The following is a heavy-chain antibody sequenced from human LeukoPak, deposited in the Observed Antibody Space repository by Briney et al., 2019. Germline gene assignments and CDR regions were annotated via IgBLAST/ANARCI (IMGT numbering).Heavy chain of an antibody. CDR3: AKGPISYYDILTGYLDY. CDR2: ISGSGGST. Sequence: PGGSLRLSCAASGFTFSSYAMSWVRQAPGKGLEWVSAISGSGGSTYYADSVKGRFTISRENSKNTLYLQLSSLRPEDTAVYYCAKGPISYYDILTGYLDYWGQGTLVTVSS. V-gene: IGHV3-23*01. D-gene: IGHD3-9*01. CDR1: GFTFSSYA. J-gene: IGHJ4*02.